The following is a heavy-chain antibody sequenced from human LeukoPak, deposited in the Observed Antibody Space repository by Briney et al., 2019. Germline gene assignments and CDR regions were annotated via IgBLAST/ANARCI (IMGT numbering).Heavy chain of an antibody. CDR3: ARDPVRFLEWFSDSWFDP. J-gene: IGHJ5*02. V-gene: IGHV3-23*01. CDR1: GFTFSSYA. CDR2: ISGSGGST. D-gene: IGHD3-3*01. Sequence: GGSLRLSCAASGFTFSSYAMSWVRQAPGKGLEWVSAISGSGGSTYYADSVKGRFTISRDNSKNTLYLQMNSLRAEDTAVYYCARDPVRFLEWFSDSWFDPWGQGTLVTVSS.